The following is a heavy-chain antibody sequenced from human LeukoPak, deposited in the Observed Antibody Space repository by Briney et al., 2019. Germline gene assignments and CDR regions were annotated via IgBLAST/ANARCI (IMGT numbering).Heavy chain of an antibody. CDR2: ISYDGSNK. Sequence: GRSLRLSCAASGFTFSSYGMHWVRQAPGKGLEWVAVISYDGSNKYYADSVKGRFTISRDNSKNTLYLQMNSLRAEDTAVYYCAKRRGAGNYYFDYWGQGTLVTVSS. V-gene: IGHV3-30*18. CDR1: GFTFSSYG. J-gene: IGHJ4*02. CDR3: AKRRGAGNYYFDY.